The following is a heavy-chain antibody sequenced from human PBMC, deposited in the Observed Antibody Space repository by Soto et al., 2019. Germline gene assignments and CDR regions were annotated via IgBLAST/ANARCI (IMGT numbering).Heavy chain of an antibody. CDR1: GGSMRNYF. J-gene: IGHJ4*02. CDR3: AAGEASSRNLAPYYLGF. CDR2: IHYSGATSFFP. V-gene: IGHV4-59*01. Sequence: PSETLSLTCTVSGGSMRNYFWTWIRQPPGKGLEWIGYIHYSGATSFFPSYNPSLRGRVTISEDTSKNQFSLKLLSVTTADTAVYFCAAGEASSRNLAPYYLGFWGQGTLVTVSS. D-gene: IGHD6-13*01.